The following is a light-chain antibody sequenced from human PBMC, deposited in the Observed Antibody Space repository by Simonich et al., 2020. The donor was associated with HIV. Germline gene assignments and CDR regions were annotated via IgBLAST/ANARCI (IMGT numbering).Light chain of an antibody. CDR1: SGSIASHY. CDR2: EDN. Sequence: NFMLTQPHSVSQSPGKTVTIYCTRSSGSIASHYVQWYQQRPGRSPTTVIYEDNRRPSGVPDRFSGSIDSSSNSASLTISGLKTEDEADYYCQSYDSSNVVFGGGTKLTVL. V-gene: IGLV6-57*01. CDR3: QSYDSSNVV. J-gene: IGLJ2*01.